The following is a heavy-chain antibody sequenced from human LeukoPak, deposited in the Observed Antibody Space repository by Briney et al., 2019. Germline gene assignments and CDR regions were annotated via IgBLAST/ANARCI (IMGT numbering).Heavy chain of an antibody. V-gene: IGHV4-59*01. CDR2: IYYSGST. J-gene: IGHJ6*02. CDR3: ARGGDYYYYYGMDV. D-gene: IGHD3-3*01. Sequence: SETLSLTCTVSGGSISSYYWSWIRQPPGKGLEWIGYIYYSGSTNYNPSLKSRVTISVDASKNQFSLKLSSVTAADTAVYYCARGGDYYYYYGMDVWGQGTTVTVSS. CDR1: GGSISSYY.